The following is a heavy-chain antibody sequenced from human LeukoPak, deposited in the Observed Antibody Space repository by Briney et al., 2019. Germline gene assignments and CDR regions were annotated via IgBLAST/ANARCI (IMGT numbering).Heavy chain of an antibody. D-gene: IGHD1-14*01. Sequence: SETLSLTCTVSGASISSYYWSWIRQPPGKGLEWIGYIYYSGSTNYNPSLKSRVTISVDTSKNQFSLKLSSVTAADTAVYYCAGMRITTPTVRTLDYWGQGTLVTVSS. CDR3: AGMRITTPTVRTLDY. J-gene: IGHJ4*02. CDR2: IYYSGST. CDR1: GASISSYY. V-gene: IGHV4-59*01.